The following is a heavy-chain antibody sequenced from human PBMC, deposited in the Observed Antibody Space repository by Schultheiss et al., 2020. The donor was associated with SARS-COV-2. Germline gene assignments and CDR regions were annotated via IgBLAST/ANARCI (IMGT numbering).Heavy chain of an antibody. D-gene: IGHD6-19*01. V-gene: IGHV4-39*07. CDR3: ARDYVSGSGWKTKNYWYFDL. CDR1: GGSISSSSYY. CDR2: IYHSGST. Sequence: SETLSLTCTVSGGSISSSSYYWGWIRQPPGKGLEWIGSIYHSGSTYYNPSLKSRVTISVDTSKNQFSLKLSSVTAADTAVYHCARDYVSGSGWKTKNYWYFDLWGRGTLVTVSS. J-gene: IGHJ2*01.